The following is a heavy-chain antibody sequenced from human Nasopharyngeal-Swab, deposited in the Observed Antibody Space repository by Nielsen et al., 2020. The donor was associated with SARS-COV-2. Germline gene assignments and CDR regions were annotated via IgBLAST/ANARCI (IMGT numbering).Heavy chain of an antibody. V-gene: IGHV6-1*01. D-gene: IGHD3-3*01. CDR3: ARGRDFSFDS. CDR1: GDRVSSHSAG. J-gene: IGHJ4*02. CDR2: KLYRSKWYN. Sequence: SQTLSLTCAISGDRVSSHSAGWNWIRQSPSRGLEWLGRKLYRSKWYNDYAESVKSRIAVNPDTSKNQFSLQLNSVTPEDTAVYYCARGRDFSFDSWGQGTLVTASS.